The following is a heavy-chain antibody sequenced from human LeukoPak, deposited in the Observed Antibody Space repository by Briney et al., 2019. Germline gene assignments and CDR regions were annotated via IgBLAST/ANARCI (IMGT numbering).Heavy chain of an antibody. CDR3: ARGELGDRSGFSFFDY. CDR2: VMAIFGGV. Sequence: ASVKVSCKAPRGTFDSYGISWVRQAPGQGLEWMGGVMAIFGGVKYGQKFQGRATITTDASTSTAYMGLRSLTSEDTGIYYCARGELGDRSGFSFFDYWGQGTLVTVSS. J-gene: IGHJ4*02. CDR1: RGTFDSYG. V-gene: IGHV1-69*05. D-gene: IGHD3-22*01.